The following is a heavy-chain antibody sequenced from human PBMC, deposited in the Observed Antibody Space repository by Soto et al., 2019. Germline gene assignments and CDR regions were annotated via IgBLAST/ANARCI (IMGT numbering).Heavy chain of an antibody. CDR1: GFTFSSYA. D-gene: IGHD3-16*02. J-gene: IGHJ3*02. V-gene: IGHV3-23*01. Sequence: GGSLRLSCAASGFTFSSYAMSWVRQAPGKGLEWVSAISGSGGSTYYADSVKGRFTISRDNSKNTLYLQMNSLRAEDTAVYYCAKEGDYIWGSYRSGPGPGAFDIWGQGTMVTVSS. CDR2: ISGSGGST. CDR3: AKEGDYIWGSYRSGPGPGAFDI.